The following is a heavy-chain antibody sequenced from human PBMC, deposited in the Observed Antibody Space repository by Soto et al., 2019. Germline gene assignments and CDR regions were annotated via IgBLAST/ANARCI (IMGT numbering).Heavy chain of an antibody. CDR1: GFRFIDHW. CDR2: INNDGGDA. Sequence: GWSLRLSCAASGFRFIDHWMHWVRQDPGKGLVWVSRINNDGGDAVYADSVRGRFTISRDNAESTLYLQMTSLRVEDTAVYYCARGFRGPDYWSQGTLVTVSS. V-gene: IGHV3-74*01. CDR3: ARGFRGPDY. J-gene: IGHJ4*02. D-gene: IGHD2-21*01.